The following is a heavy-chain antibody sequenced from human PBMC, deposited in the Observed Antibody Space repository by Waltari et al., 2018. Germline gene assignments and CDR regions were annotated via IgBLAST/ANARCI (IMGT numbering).Heavy chain of an antibody. CDR2: INPNRGGT. CDR1: GYTFTGYY. Sequence: QVQLVQSGAEVKKPGASVKVSCKASGYTFTGYYMHWVRQAPGQGLEWMGWINPNRGGTNYAQKFQGRVTMTRDTSISTAYMELSRLRSDDTAVYYCARSIAVAHTYYFDYWGQGTLVTVSS. D-gene: IGHD6-19*01. CDR3: ARSIAVAHTYYFDY. V-gene: IGHV1-2*02. J-gene: IGHJ4*02.